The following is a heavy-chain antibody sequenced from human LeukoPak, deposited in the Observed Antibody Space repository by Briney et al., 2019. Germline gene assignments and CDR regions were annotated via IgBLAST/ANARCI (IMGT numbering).Heavy chain of an antibody. Sequence: SETLSLTCTVSGDSIHSGSYYWNWIRQPAGKGLEWIGRIYTSGNTNYNLSLKSRVTMSVDVVKNQFSLRMRSVTAADTAVYYCASGISGLVIMKWDALDIWGQGTVVSVSS. V-gene: IGHV4-61*02. CDR1: GDSIHSGSYY. J-gene: IGHJ3*02. CDR3: ASGISGLVIMKWDALDI. D-gene: IGHD3-3*02. CDR2: IYTSGNT.